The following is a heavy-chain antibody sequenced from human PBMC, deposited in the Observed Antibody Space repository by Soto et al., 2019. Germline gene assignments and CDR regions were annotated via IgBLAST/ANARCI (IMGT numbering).Heavy chain of an antibody. CDR3: VRANQGGTRTSYFDH. CDR1: GFSFSDHY. CDR2: SRNKAKRYST. V-gene: IGHV3-72*01. Sequence: EVQLVESGGGLVQPGGSLRLSCEAYGFSFSDHYIDWVRQAPGKGLEWIGRSRNKAKRYSTEYAASVKGRFSFSRESSRDSVSVQMNSLKTEDPAEYYCVRANQGGTRTSYFDHWGQGSLVTVSS. J-gene: IGHJ4*02. D-gene: IGHD1-26*01.